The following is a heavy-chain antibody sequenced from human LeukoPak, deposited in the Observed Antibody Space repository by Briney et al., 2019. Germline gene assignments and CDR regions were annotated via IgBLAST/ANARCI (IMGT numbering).Heavy chain of an antibody. D-gene: IGHD3-10*01. CDR3: ARLVPTYFNVSGSPIDAFDI. CDR2: IYHSGST. J-gene: IGHJ3*02. CDR1: GGSISSGGYY. V-gene: IGHV4-30-2*01. Sequence: SETLSLTCTVSGGSISSGGYYWSWIRQPPGKGLEWIRYIYHSGSTYYNPSLKSRVTISVDRSKTQCSLKLSSVTAADTAVYYCARLVPTYFNVSGSPIDAFDIWGQGTMVTVSS.